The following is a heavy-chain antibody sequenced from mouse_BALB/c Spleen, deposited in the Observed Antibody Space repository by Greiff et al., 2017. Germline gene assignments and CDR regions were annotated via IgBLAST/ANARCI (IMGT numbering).Heavy chain of an antibody. J-gene: IGHJ2*01. V-gene: IGHV5-6-3*01. CDR1: GFTFSSYG. CDR3: AREGGLLRVFDY. Sequence: EVNLVESGGGLVQPGGSLKLSCAASGFTFSSYGMSWVRQTPDKRLELVATINSNGGSTYYPDSVKGRFTISRDNAKNTLYLQMSSLKSEDTAMYYCAREGGLLRVFDYWGQGTTLTVSS. CDR2: INSNGGST. D-gene: IGHD1-1*01.